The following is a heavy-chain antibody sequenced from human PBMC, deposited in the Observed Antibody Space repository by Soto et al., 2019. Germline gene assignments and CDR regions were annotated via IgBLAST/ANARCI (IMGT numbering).Heavy chain of an antibody. J-gene: IGHJ5*02. D-gene: IGHD3-10*01. Sequence: QVQLQESGPGLVKPSQTLSLTCTVSGGSISSGGYYWSWIRQHPGKGLEWIGYIYYSGSTYYTPSLKSRVTISVDTSKNQFSLRLSAVTAADTAVYYCARGTMVRGVIISSGFAPWGQGTLVTVSS. CDR3: ARGTMVRGVIISSGFAP. V-gene: IGHV4-31*03. CDR1: GGSISSGGYY. CDR2: IYYSGST.